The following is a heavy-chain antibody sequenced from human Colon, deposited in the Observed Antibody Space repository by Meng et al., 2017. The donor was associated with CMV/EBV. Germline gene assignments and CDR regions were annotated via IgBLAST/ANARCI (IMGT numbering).Heavy chain of an antibody. J-gene: IGHJ6*02. CDR3: ARSQQDIVATMGSSGMDV. V-gene: IGHV1-69*02. CDR1: GGTFSSYT. D-gene: IGHD5-12*01. CDR2: IIPILGIA. Sequence: SVKVSCKASGGTFSSYTISWVRQAPGQGLEWMGRIIPILGIANYAQKFQGRVTITADKSTSTAYMELSSLRSEDTAVYYCARSQQDIVATMGSSGMDVWGQGTTVTSP.